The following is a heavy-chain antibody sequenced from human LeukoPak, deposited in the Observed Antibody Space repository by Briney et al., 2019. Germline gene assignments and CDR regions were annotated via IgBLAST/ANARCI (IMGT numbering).Heavy chain of an antibody. CDR3: ARSIDGTGADAGFQH. Sequence: GESLKISCKGSGYSFTSYWIGWVRQMPGKGLEWMGIIYPGDSDTRYSPSFQGQVTISADKSISTAYLQWSSLKASDTAMYCCARSIDGTGADAGFQHWGQGTLVTVSS. J-gene: IGHJ1*01. V-gene: IGHV5-51*01. D-gene: IGHD5-24*01. CDR2: IYPGDSDT. CDR1: GYSFTSYW.